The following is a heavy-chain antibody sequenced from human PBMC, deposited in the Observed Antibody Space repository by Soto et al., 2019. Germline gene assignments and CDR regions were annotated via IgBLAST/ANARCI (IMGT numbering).Heavy chain of an antibody. J-gene: IGHJ4*02. D-gene: IGHD2-21*02. V-gene: IGHV1-3*01. CDR3: ARSIVVVTAADY. CDR2: INAGNGNT. CDR1: GYTFTRYA. Sequence: VKVSCKASGYTFTRYAMHWVRQAPGQRLEWMGWINAGNGNTKYSQKFQGRVTITRDTSASTAYMELSSLRSEDTAVYYCARSIVVVTAADYWGQGTLVTVSS.